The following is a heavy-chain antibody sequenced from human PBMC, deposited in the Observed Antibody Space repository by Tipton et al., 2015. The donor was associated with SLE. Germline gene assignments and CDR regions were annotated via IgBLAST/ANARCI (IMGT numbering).Heavy chain of an antibody. Sequence: TLSLTCTVSGDSISGTTYSWAWIRQSPGKGLDWIGSIYYSGSTNYNPSLKSRVTISVDTSRNRFSLRLRSVTAADTAMYFCARHLGAHNWNYWGQGTLVTVSS. CDR2: IYYSGST. D-gene: IGHD1-20*01. V-gene: IGHV4-39*07. CDR3: ARHLGAHNWNY. J-gene: IGHJ4*02. CDR1: GDSISGTTYS.